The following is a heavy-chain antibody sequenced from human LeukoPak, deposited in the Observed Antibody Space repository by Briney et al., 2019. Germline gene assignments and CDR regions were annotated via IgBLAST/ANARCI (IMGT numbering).Heavy chain of an antibody. CDR1: GYTFTGYY. Sequence: ASVKVSCKASGYTFTGYYMHSVRQAPGQGLEWMGWINPNSGRTNYAQQFQGWVTMTRDTSISTAYMELSRLRSADTAVYYCAGAEYYYDSSGYRKYYFDYWGQATLVTVSS. V-gene: IGHV1-2*04. J-gene: IGHJ4*02. D-gene: IGHD3-22*01. CDR2: INPNSGRT. CDR3: AGAEYYYDSSGYRKYYFDY.